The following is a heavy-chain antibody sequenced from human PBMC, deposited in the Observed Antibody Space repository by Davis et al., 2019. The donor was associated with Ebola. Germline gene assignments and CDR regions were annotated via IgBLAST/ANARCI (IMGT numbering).Heavy chain of an antibody. Sequence: AASVKVSCKASGYTFTSYGISWVRQAPGQGLEWMGWISAYNGNTNYAQKLQGGVTMTTDTSTSTAYMELRSLRSDDTAVYYCARDLVDYESSGYWDYWGQGTLVTVSS. CDR3: ARDLVDYESSGYWDY. J-gene: IGHJ4*02. CDR1: GYTFTSYG. CDR2: ISAYNGNT. D-gene: IGHD3-22*01. V-gene: IGHV1-18*01.